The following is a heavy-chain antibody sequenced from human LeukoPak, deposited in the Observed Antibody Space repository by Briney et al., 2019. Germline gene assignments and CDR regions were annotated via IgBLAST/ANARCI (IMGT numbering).Heavy chain of an antibody. J-gene: IGHJ4*02. CDR2: ISAYNGNT. D-gene: IGHD3-10*01. V-gene: IGHV1-18*01. Sequence: ASVKVSCKASGYTFTSYGISWVRQAPGQGLEWMGWISAYNGNTNYAQKLQGRVTMTTDTSTSTAYMELRSLRSDDTAVYYCARGGTMVWGVIITPYFDYWGQGTLVTVSS. CDR3: ARGGTMVWGVIITPYFDY. CDR1: GYTFTSYG.